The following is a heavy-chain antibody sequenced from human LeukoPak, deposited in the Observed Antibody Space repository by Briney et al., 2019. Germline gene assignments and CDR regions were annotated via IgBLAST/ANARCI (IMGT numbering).Heavy chain of an antibody. Sequence: SVKVSCKASGGTFSSYAISWVRQARGQRLEWIGWIVVGSGSTNYAQKSQERVTISRDMSTTTAYMELSSLRSDDTAVYYCAADDLNIGYWGQGTLVTVSS. D-gene: IGHD2/OR15-2a*01. CDR3: AADDLNIGY. CDR2: IVVGSGST. CDR1: GGTFSSYA. V-gene: IGHV1-58*02. J-gene: IGHJ4*02.